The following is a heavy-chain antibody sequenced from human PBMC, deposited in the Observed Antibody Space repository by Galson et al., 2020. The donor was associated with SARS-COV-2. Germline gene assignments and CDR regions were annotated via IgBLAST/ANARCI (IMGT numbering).Heavy chain of an antibody. CDR2: IIPVFGTT. D-gene: IGHD1-7*01. V-gene: IGHV1-69*13. CDR1: GGTFNNYA. CDR3: AREGTAREVLDY. J-gene: IGHJ4*02. Sequence: SVKVSCKASGGTFNNYAVSWVRQAPGQGLEWMGGIIPVFGTTTYAQKFQGRVAFTADESASTAYMVLSSLKFEDTAVYYCAREGTAREVLDYWGQGMVVTVSS.